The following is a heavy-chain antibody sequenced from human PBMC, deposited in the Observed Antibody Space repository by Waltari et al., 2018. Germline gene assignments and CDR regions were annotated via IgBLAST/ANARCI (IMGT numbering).Heavy chain of an antibody. CDR3: AKQGYSSGWYRSDYFDY. CDR2: MSGSGGST. D-gene: IGHD6-19*01. CDR1: GFTFSSYA. Sequence: EVQLLESGGGLVQPGGSLRLSCAASGFTFSSYAMSWVRQAPGNGLEWVSAMSGSGGSTYDAVSVKGRFTISRDNSKNTLYLQMSSLRAEDTAVYYCAKQGYSSGWYRSDYFDYWGQGTLVTVSS. J-gene: IGHJ4*02. V-gene: IGHV3-23*01.